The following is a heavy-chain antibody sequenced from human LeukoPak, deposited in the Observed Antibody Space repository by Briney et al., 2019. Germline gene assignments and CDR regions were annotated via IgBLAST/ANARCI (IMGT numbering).Heavy chain of an antibody. Sequence: PGGSLRLSCGASGFIFTDYWMTWARQAPGKGLEWVANTNKDGSEKWYVDSVKGRFTISRDNAKNPLYLQMNSLKAGDTTLYYCVRDGNDGLNDWEYWGQGALVTVSS. CDR1: GFIFTDYW. CDR3: VRDGNDGLNDWEY. V-gene: IGHV3-7*03. D-gene: IGHD1-1*01. CDR2: TNKDGSEK. J-gene: IGHJ1*01.